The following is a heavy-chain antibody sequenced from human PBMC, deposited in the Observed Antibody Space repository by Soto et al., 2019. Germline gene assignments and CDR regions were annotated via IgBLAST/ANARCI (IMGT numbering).Heavy chain of an antibody. V-gene: IGHV4-39*01. J-gene: IGHJ4*02. CDR1: GGSISSSSYY. CDR2: IYYSGST. D-gene: IGHD3-9*01. Sequence: PSETLSLTXTVSGGSISSSSYYWGWIRQPPGKGLDLIGSIYYSGSTYYSPSLKSRVTISVDTSKNQFSLKLSSVTAADTAVYYCATPNGFLTGYSAPERDYGGQGTLVTVSS. CDR3: ATPNGFLTGYSAPERDY.